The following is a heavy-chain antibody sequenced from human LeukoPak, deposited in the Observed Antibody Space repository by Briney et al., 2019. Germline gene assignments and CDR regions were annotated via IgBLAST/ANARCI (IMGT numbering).Heavy chain of an antibody. CDR2: ISYDGSNK. D-gene: IGHD6-13*01. CDR3: AKAPGDGSSSWYSDYFDY. Sequence: PGGSLRLSCAASGFTFSSYAMHWVRQAPGKGLEWVAVISYDGSNKYYADSVKGRFTISRDNSKNTLYLQMNSLRAEDTAVYYCAKAPGDGSSSWYSDYFDYWGQGTLVTVSS. CDR1: GFTFSSYA. J-gene: IGHJ4*02. V-gene: IGHV3-30-3*01.